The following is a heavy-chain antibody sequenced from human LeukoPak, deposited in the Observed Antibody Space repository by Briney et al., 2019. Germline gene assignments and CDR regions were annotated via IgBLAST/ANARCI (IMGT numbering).Heavy chain of an antibody. Sequence: PGGSLRLSCAASGFIFRDYFMSWIRQAPGKGLEWGSYISGSGSTIFYADSVKGRFTISRDNAKNSLYLQMNSLRAEDTAVYFCARDAPSDYTVGSNWGQGTMVTVSS. D-gene: IGHD4-11*01. CDR2: ISGSGSTI. J-gene: IGHJ3*01. CDR1: GFIFRDYF. V-gene: IGHV3-11*04. CDR3: ARDAPSDYTVGSN.